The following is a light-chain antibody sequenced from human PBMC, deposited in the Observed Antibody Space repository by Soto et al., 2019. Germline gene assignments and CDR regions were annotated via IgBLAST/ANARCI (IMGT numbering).Light chain of an antibody. CDR1: SSDVGGYNY. V-gene: IGLV2-11*01. J-gene: IGLJ2*01. CDR3: GSYAGSYTWV. CDR2: DVT. Sequence: QSALTQPRSVSGSPGQSVTISCTGASSDVGGYNYVSWYQHHPGKAPKVMIYDVTKRPSGVPDRFSGSKSGNTASLTISGRQAEDEADYYCGSYAGSYTWVFGGRHKLTGL.